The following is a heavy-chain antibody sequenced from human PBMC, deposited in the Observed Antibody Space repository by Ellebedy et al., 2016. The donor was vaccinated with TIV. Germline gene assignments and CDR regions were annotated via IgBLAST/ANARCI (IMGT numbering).Heavy chain of an antibody. Sequence: GESLKISCAASGFTFSSYSMNWVRQAPGKGLEWVSSISSSSSYIYYADSVKGRFTISRDNAKNSLYLQMNSLRAEDTAVNYCARILGNCSGGSCYPYYYYYGMDVWGQGTTVTVSS. J-gene: IGHJ6*02. V-gene: IGHV3-21*01. CDR1: GFTFSSYS. D-gene: IGHD2-15*01. CDR2: ISSSSSYI. CDR3: ARILGNCSGGSCYPYYYYYGMDV.